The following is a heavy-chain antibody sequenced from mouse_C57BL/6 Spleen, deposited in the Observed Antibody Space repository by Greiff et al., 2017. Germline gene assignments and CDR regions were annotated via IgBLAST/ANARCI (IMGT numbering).Heavy chain of an antibody. CDR1: GFTFSSYG. V-gene: IGHV5-6*01. CDR2: ISSGGSYN. D-gene: IGHD2-3*01. CDR3: ARQDDGFYFDY. Sequence: EVQGVESGGDLVKPGGSLKLSCAASGFTFSSYGMSWVRQTPDKRLEWVATISSGGSYNYYPDSVKGRFTISSDNAKNTLYLQMSSLKSVDTAMYYRARQDDGFYFDYWGQGTTLTVSS. J-gene: IGHJ2*01.